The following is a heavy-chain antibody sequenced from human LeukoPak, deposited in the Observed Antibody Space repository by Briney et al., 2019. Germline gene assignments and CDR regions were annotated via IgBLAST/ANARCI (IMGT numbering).Heavy chain of an antibody. CDR1: GSSFPNYW. V-gene: IGHV5-51*01. CDR2: VYPADSDA. D-gene: IGHD3/OR15-3a*01. CDR3: ARRGTWHFDL. J-gene: IGHJ2*01. Sequence: GASLKISCRGSGSSFPNYWIGWVRQLPGKGLEYMGVVYPADSDATYSPSFQGQVTFSADKSTDTAYLQWSSLKASDTAMYYCARRGTWHFDLWGRGTLVTVSS.